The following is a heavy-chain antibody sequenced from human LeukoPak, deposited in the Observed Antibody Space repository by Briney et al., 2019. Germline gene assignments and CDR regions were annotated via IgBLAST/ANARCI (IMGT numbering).Heavy chain of an antibody. CDR3: AREGSVQQQLVHWYFDL. CDR1: GGSISSYY. D-gene: IGHD6-13*01. Sequence: SETPSLTCTVSGGSISSYYWSWIRQPPGKGLEWIGYIYYSGSTNYNPSLKSRVTISVDTSKNQFSLKLSSVTAADTAVYYCAREGSVQQQLVHWYFDLWGRGTLVTVSS. J-gene: IGHJ2*01. V-gene: IGHV4-59*01. CDR2: IYYSGST.